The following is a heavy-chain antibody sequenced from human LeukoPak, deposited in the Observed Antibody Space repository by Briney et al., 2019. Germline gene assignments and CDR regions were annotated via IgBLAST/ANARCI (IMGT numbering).Heavy chain of an antibody. D-gene: IGHD6-25*01. V-gene: IGHV3-30*02. CDR3: AKEGQSAASLYYYYMDF. Sequence: PGGSLRLSCAASRFAFNNYGMHWVRQAPGKGLEWVAFIQYDGTNKYYIDSVKGRFSISRDNSKNTLYLQMNSLRAEDTAVYYCAKEGQSAASLYYYYMDFWGKGTPVTVSS. CDR2: IQYDGTNK. J-gene: IGHJ6*03. CDR1: RFAFNNYG.